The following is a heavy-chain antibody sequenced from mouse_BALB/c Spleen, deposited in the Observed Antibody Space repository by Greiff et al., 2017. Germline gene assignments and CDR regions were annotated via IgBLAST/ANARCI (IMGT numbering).Heavy chain of an antibody. D-gene: IGHD1-1*01. CDR3: ARAKKYYGSSWDWYFDV. Sequence: QVQLQQSGAELVKPGAPVKLSCKASGYTFTSYWMNWVKQRPGRGLEWIGRIDPSDSETRLNQKFKDKATLTVDKSSSTAYMQLSSPTSEDSAVYYCARAKKYYGSSWDWYFDVGGAGTTVTVSS. J-gene: IGHJ1*01. V-gene: IGHV1-69*02. CDR2: IDPSDSET. CDR1: GYTFTSYW.